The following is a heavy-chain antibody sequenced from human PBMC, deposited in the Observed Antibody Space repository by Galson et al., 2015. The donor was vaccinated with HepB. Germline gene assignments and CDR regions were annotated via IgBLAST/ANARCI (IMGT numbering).Heavy chain of an antibody. CDR3: ATVPLSYSSTYYFDY. CDR1: GFTVSSNY. CDR2: IYSGGST. Sequence: SLRLSCAASGFTVSSNYMSWVRQAPGKGLEWVSVIYSGGSTYYADAVKGRFTISRDNSKNTLYLQMNSLRAEDTAVDYCATVPLSYSSTYYFDYWGQGTLVTVSS. D-gene: IGHD6-19*01. V-gene: IGHV3-66*01. J-gene: IGHJ4*02.